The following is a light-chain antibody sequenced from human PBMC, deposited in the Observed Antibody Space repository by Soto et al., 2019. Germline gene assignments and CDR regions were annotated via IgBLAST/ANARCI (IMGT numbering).Light chain of an antibody. Sequence: EIVLTQSPGTLSLSPGERATLSCRASQSVSSIYLAWYQQKPGQAPRLLIYGASNRATGVPDRFSGGGSATDFTLTISRLEPEDFAVYYCQQYDDSPLTFGGGTKVDIK. CDR3: QQYDDSPLT. CDR2: GAS. J-gene: IGKJ4*01. V-gene: IGKV3-20*01. CDR1: QSVSSIY.